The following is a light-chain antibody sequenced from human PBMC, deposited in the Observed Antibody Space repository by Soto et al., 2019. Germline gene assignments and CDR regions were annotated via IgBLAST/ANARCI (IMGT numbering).Light chain of an antibody. J-gene: IGKJ2*01. CDR3: QQYNDSFPYT. CDR1: QSISSY. V-gene: IGKV1-5*03. CDR2: KAS. Sequence: DIQMTQSPSSLSASVGDRVTITCRASQSISSYLNWYQQKPGKAPKLLIYKASTLESGVPSRFSGSRSGTEFTLTVSSLQPDDFATYYCQQYNDSFPYTFGQGTKLEIK.